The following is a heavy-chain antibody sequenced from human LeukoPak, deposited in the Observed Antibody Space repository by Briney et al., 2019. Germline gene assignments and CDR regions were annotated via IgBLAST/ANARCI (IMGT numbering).Heavy chain of an antibody. CDR2: IGTAGDT. Sequence: GGSLRLSCAASGFTFSSYDMPWVRQATGKGLEWVSAIGTAGDTYYPGSVKGRFTISRENAKNSLYLQMNSLRAGDTAVYYCARADGRARGFGYWGQETLVTVSS. CDR3: ARADGRARGFGY. D-gene: IGHD1-26*01. J-gene: IGHJ4*02. V-gene: IGHV3-13*01. CDR1: GFTFSSYD.